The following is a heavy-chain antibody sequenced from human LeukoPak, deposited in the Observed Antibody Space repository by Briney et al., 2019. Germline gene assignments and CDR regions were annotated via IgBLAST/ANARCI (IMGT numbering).Heavy chain of an antibody. CDR1: GFTFSDYY. CDR2: IKQDGSEK. V-gene: IGHV3-7*01. CDR3: ARASSDYYGSDY. Sequence: GGSLRLSCAASGFTFSDYYMSWIRQAPGKGLEWVANIKQDGSEKYYVDSVKGRFTISRDNAKNSLYLQMNSLRAEDTAVYYCARASSDYYGSDYWGQGTLVTVSS. J-gene: IGHJ4*02. D-gene: IGHD3-10*01.